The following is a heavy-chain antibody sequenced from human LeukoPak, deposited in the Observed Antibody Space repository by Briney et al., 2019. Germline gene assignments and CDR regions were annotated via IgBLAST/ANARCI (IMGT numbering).Heavy chain of an antibody. CDR1: GGSFSGYY. Sequence: SETLSLTCAVYGGSFSGYYWSWIRQPPGKGLEWIGEINHSGSTNYNPSLKSRVTISVDTSKNQFSLKLSSVTAADTAVNYCATLSRNMDVWGKGTTVTVSS. D-gene: IGHD3-3*02. CDR3: ATLSRNMDV. J-gene: IGHJ6*03. V-gene: IGHV4-34*01. CDR2: INHSGST.